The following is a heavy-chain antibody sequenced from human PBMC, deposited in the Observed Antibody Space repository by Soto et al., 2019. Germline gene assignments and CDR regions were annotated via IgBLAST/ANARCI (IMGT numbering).Heavy chain of an antibody. CDR3: VKFRGRAYPYYYMDV. V-gene: IGHV3-23*01. CDR1: GFTFSTYG. Sequence: DVQLLESGGGLVQWGGSLRLSCVTSGFTFSTYGMTWVRQAPGKGLEWVSYGGSGGSRYYAASVKGRFTISRDNSKNTLSLEMNSLRAADTATYYCVKFRGRAYPYYYMDVWGKGTTVTVSS. J-gene: IGHJ6*03. D-gene: IGHD3-10*01. CDR2: YGGSGGSR.